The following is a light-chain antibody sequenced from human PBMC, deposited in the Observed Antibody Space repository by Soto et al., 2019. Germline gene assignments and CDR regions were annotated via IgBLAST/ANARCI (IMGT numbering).Light chain of an antibody. CDR1: QSLVYSDGNSY. V-gene: IGKV2-30*01. CDR3: MQGTHWPPTT. J-gene: IGKJ5*01. CDR2: RAS. Sequence: DVVMTQSPLSLPVTLGQPASMSCRSSQSLVYSDGNSYLSWFQQRPGQSPRRLIYRASNRDSGVPDRFSGSGSGTDFTLKISRVEAEDVGVYFCMQGTHWPPTTFGQGTRLEIK.